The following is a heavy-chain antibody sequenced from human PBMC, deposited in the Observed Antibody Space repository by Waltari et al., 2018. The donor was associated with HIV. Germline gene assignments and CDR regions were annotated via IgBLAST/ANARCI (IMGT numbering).Heavy chain of an antibody. V-gene: IGHV5-51*01. D-gene: IGHD5-12*01. Sequence: EVQLVQSGAEVKKPGESLKISCKGSGYSFTSYWIGWVRPMPGKGLGWMGMICPGDTEIRDSPAVQGRITISADKSISTAYLRWSSLKASDTAMYYCARQGGENIVATIADYWGQGTLVTVSS. CDR2: ICPGDTEI. CDR3: ARQGGENIVATIADY. CDR1: GYSFTSYW. J-gene: IGHJ4*02.